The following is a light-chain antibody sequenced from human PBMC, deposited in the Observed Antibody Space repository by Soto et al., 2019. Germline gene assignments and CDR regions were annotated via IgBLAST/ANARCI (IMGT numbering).Light chain of an antibody. Sequence: DIQMIQSPSSLSASVGDRVSITCRASQSIAYYLNWFQQKPGKAPKLLIYAASSLQCGVPSRFSGSGSGTDFTLTISSLQPEDFATYYCQQSSNSPMYTFGQGTKL. J-gene: IGKJ2*01. CDR1: QSIAYY. CDR2: AAS. CDR3: QQSSNSPMYT. V-gene: IGKV1-39*01.